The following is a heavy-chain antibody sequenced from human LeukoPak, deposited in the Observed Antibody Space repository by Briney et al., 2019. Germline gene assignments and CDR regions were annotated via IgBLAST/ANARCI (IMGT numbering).Heavy chain of an antibody. Sequence: GGSLRLSCDASGFNFRKYGMTWVRQAPGKGLEWVSSITVDGEDTFYADSVKGRFTISRDNSKNTLYLQMNSLRAEDTAVYYCATVGATFEDAFGIWGQGTMVTVSS. CDR3: ATVGATFEDAFGI. J-gene: IGHJ3*02. D-gene: IGHD1-26*01. V-gene: IGHV3-23*01. CDR1: GFNFRKYG. CDR2: ITVDGEDT.